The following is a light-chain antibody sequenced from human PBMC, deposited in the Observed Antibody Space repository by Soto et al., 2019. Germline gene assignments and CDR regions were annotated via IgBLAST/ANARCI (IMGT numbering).Light chain of an antibody. Sequence: QSVLTQPPSVSGAAGQRVTISCTGSSSNIGAGYGVHWYQHLPGTAPKLLIYGNSNRPSGVPDRFSGSKSGTSASLAITGLRAEDEAGYYCQSYDSSLSGVVFGGGTKLTVL. CDR3: QSYDSSLSGVV. J-gene: IGLJ2*01. CDR2: GNS. V-gene: IGLV1-40*01. CDR1: SSNIGAGYG.